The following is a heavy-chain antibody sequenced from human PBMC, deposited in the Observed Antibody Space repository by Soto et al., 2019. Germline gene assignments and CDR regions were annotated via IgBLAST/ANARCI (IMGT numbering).Heavy chain of an antibody. V-gene: IGHV4-30-4*01. CDR1: GDSISSANYY. CDR3: ARVLSGEPELYYCGMDG. J-gene: IGHJ6*02. Sequence: TLSLTCTVSGDSISSANYYWSLIRKTPGKGLEWIGHIFYSGTTYYNPSLKSRLTISVDTSKNHFPLRLTSVTAADTAVYYCARVLSGEPELYYCGMDGRGQGTTVIV. D-gene: IGHD7-27*01. CDR2: IFYSGTT.